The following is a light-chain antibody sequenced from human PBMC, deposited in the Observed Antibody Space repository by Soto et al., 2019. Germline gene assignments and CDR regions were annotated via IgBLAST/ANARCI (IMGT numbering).Light chain of an antibody. V-gene: IGLV2-14*01. CDR3: SSYTSRSTYV. CDR1: SSDVGGYNY. CDR2: EVS. J-gene: IGLJ1*01. Sequence: QSALTQPASVSGSPGQSITISCTGTSSDVGGYNYVSWYQQHPGKAPKLIIYEVSNRPSGVSNRFSGSKSGNTASLTISVLQAEDEVDYYYSSYTSRSTYVFGTGTKLTVL.